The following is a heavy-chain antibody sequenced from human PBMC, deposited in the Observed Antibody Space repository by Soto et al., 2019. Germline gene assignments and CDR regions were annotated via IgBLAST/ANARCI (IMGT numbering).Heavy chain of an antibody. Sequence: GESLKISCQCSGYSCTSYWIVWVRQMPGKGLEWMGIIYPGDSDTRYSPSFQGQVTISADKSISTAYLQWSSLKASDTAMYYCARLLVESWYSSSWYKGSDYYYGMDVWGQGTTVTVSS. CDR1: GYSCTSYW. V-gene: IGHV5-51*01. CDR2: IYPGDSDT. J-gene: IGHJ6*02. CDR3: ARLLVESWYSSSWYKGSDYYYGMDV. D-gene: IGHD6-13*01.